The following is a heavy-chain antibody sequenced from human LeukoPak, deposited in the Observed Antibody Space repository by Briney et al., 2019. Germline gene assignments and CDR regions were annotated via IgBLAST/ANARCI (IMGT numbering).Heavy chain of an antibody. Sequence: ASVKVSCKASGYTFTSYGISWVRQAPGQGLEWMGWISAYNGNTNYAQKLQGRVTMTTDTSTSTAYMELRSLRSDDTAVYYCERDFDSFIAAAGLDAFDIWGQGTMVTVSS. V-gene: IGHV1-18*01. CDR3: ERDFDSFIAAAGLDAFDI. CDR2: ISAYNGNT. J-gene: IGHJ3*02. CDR1: GYTFTSYG. D-gene: IGHD6-13*01.